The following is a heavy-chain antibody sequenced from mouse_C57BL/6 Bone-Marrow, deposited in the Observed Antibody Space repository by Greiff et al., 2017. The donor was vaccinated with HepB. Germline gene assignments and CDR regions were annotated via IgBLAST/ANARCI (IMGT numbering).Heavy chain of an antibody. J-gene: IGHJ3*01. Sequence: EVQLQQSGAELVRPGASVKVSCTASGFNIKDDYMHWVKQRPEQGLEWIGWIDPENGDTEYASKFQGKATITADTSSNTAYLQLSSLTSEDTAVYYCTTWLPYPFAYWGQGTLVTVSA. CDR1: GFNIKDDY. D-gene: IGHD5-1*01. V-gene: IGHV14-4*01. CDR2: IDPENGDT. CDR3: TTWLPYPFAY.